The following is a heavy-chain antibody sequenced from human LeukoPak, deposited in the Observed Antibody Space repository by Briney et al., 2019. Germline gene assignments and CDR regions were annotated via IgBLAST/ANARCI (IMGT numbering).Heavy chain of an antibody. CDR3: AKDLRTTVLSCYFDY. D-gene: IGHD4-23*01. Sequence: PGGSLRLSCAASGFTFSSYAMSWVRQAPGKGLEWVSVISGSGGSTYYADSVRGRFSISRDNSKNTLYLQMNSLRAEDTAVYYCAKDLRTTVLSCYFDYWGQGTLVTVSS. CDR1: GFTFSSYA. V-gene: IGHV3-23*01. J-gene: IGHJ4*02. CDR2: ISGSGGST.